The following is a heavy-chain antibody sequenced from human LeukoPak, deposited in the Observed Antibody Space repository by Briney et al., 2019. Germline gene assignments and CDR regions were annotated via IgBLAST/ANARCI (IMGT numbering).Heavy chain of an antibody. CDR1: GYTFTGYY. Sequence: ASVKVSCKASGYTFTGYYMHWVRQAPGQGLEWMGRINPNSSGTNYAQKFQGRVTMTRDTSISTAYMELSRLRSDDTAVYYCARAFQLLSGMDVWGQGTTVTVSS. V-gene: IGHV1-2*06. CDR3: ARAFQLLSGMDV. J-gene: IGHJ6*02. CDR2: INPNSSGT. D-gene: IGHD2-2*01.